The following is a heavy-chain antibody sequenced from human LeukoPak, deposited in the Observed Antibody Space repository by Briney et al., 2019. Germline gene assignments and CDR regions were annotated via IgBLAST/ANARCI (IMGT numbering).Heavy chain of an antibody. J-gene: IGHJ4*02. CDR2: INHSGST. V-gene: IGHV4-34*01. D-gene: IGHD3-10*01. CDR1: GGSFSGYY. CDR3: ARGRGHYGSGSYSY. Sequence: SETLSLTCAVYGGSFSGYYWSWIRQPPGKGLEWIGEINHSGSTNYNPSLKSRVTISADTSKNQFSLKLSSVTAADTAVYYCARGRGHYGSGSYSYWGQGTLVTVSS.